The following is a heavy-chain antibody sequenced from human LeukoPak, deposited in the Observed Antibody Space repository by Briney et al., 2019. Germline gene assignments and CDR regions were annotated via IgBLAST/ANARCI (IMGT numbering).Heavy chain of an antibody. V-gene: IGHV1-2*02. CDR1: GYTFAGYY. CDR2: INPNSGGT. Sequence: ASVKVSCKASGYTFAGYYMHWVRQAPGQGLEWMGWINPNSGGTNYAQKFQGRVTMTRDTSISTAYMELSRLTSDDTAVYYCARGNFYDNKGYSPELRYWGQGTLVTVSS. CDR3: ARGNFYDNKGYSPELRY. J-gene: IGHJ4*02. D-gene: IGHD3-10*01.